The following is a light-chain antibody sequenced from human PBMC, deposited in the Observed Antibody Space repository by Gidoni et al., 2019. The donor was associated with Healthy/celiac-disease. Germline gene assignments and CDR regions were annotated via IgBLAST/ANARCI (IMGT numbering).Light chain of an antibody. J-gene: IGKJ1*01. CDR3: QQWRT. Sequence: DIQMTQSPSTLSASVGDRVTIPCRASQSISSWLAWYQQKPGKAPTLLIYKASSLESGVPSRFSGSGSGTEFTLTISSLQPDDFATYYCQQWRTFXQXTKVEIK. CDR1: QSISSW. CDR2: KAS. V-gene: IGKV1-5*03.